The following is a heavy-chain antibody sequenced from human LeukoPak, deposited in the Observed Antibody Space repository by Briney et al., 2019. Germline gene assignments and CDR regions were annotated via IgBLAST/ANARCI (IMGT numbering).Heavy chain of an antibody. Sequence: GGSLRLSCAASGFTFSSYWMHWVHQTPGKGLVWVSRIKGDGSDTLYADSVKGRFTISRDNSKNTLYLQTSSLGVDDTAVYYCARASTTVPNLLDYWGQGALVSVSS. CDR2: IKGDGSDT. D-gene: IGHD4-17*01. CDR3: ARASTTVPNLLDY. V-gene: IGHV3-74*01. J-gene: IGHJ4*02. CDR1: GFTFSSYW.